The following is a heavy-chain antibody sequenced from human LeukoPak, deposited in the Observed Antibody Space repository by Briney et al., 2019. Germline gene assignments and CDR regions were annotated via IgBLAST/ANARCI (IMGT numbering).Heavy chain of an antibody. Sequence: GESLKISCAASGFTFSSYSMNWVRQAPGKGLEWVSSISSSSSYIYYADSVKGRFTISRDNAKNSLYLQMNSLRAEDTAVYYCARVGYSGSYWGNYYYMDVWGKGTTVTVSS. CDR3: ARVGYSGSYWGNYYYMDV. CDR1: GFTFSSYS. J-gene: IGHJ6*03. V-gene: IGHV3-21*01. D-gene: IGHD1-26*01. CDR2: ISSSSSYI.